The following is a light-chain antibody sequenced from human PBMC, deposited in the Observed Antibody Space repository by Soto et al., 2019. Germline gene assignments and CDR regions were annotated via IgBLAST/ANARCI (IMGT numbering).Light chain of an antibody. CDR1: QSVRSN. Sequence: EIVMTQSPATLSVSPGERATRACRASQSVRSNIAWYQQKPGQARRLLIYGASTRATGIPVRFSGSGSGTEFTLTISSMQSEDFAVYYCQQYNNWPPRITFGQGTRLEIK. V-gene: IGKV3D-15*01. CDR2: GAS. J-gene: IGKJ5*01. CDR3: QQYNNWPPRIT.